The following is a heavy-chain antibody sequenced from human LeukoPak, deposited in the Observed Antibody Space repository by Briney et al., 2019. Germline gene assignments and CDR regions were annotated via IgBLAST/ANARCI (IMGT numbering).Heavy chain of an antibody. D-gene: IGHD3-3*01. V-gene: IGHV3-23*01. J-gene: IGHJ4*02. CDR3: AKVDGITIFEVFDY. CDR1: GFTFSNYA. Sequence: GGSLRPSCAASGFTFSNYAMSWVRQAPGKGLEWVSGISGSGGNTYYADSVKGRFTISRDNSKNTLYLQMNSLRAEDTAVYYCAKVDGITIFEVFDYWGQGTLVTVSS. CDR2: ISGSGGNT.